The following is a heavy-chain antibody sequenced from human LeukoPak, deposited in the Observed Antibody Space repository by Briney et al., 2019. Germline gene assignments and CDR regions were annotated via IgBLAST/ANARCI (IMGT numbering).Heavy chain of an antibody. D-gene: IGHD6-13*01. CDR3: ARVGYSSSWSPSDY. Sequence: GGSLRLSCAASGFTFSSYSMNWVRQAPGKGLEWVSSISSSSSYIYYADSVKGRFTISRDNAKNSLYLQMNSPRAEDTAVYYCARVGYSSSWSPSDYWGQGALVTVSS. V-gene: IGHV3-21*06. CDR2: ISSSSSYI. CDR1: GFTFSSYS. J-gene: IGHJ4*02.